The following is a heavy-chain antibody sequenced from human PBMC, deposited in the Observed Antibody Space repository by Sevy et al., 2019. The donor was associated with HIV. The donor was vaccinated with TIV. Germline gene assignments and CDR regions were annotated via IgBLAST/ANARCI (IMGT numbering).Heavy chain of an antibody. CDR1: EFTFSSYG. D-gene: IGHD2-2*01. CDR3: AKADGYCSSTSCHHFDY. V-gene: IGHV3-30*18. J-gene: IGHJ4*02. CDR2: ISYDGSNK. Sequence: GGSLRLSCAASEFTFSSYGMHWVRQAPGKGLEWVAVISYDGSNKYYADSVKGRFTISRDNSKNTLYLQMNSLRAEDTAVYYCAKADGYCSSTSCHHFDYWGQGTLVTVSS.